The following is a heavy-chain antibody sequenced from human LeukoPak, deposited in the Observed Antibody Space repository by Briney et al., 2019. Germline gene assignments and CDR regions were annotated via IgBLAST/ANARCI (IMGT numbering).Heavy chain of an antibody. V-gene: IGHV3-23*01. J-gene: IGHJ4*02. D-gene: IGHD6-19*01. CDR2: ISGSGDGI. CDR1: GFTFSSYA. CDR3: AKERNGWYFDY. Sequence: GGSLRLSCAASGFTFSSYAMSWVRQAPEKGLEWVSAISGSGDGIHYADSVKGRFTISRDNSKNTVYLQMNSLRVDDTAVYYCAKERNGWYFDYWGLGTLVTVSS.